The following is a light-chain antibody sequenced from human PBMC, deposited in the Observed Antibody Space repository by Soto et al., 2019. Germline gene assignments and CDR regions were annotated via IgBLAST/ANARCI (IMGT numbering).Light chain of an antibody. CDR3: AAWDDSLNGYV. CDR2: SNY. Sequence: QSVLTQPPSASGTPGQRVTISCSGSSSNIGSNTVNWYQQLPGTAPKLLIYSNYQRPSGVPDRFSGSKSGTSASLAISGLQSEDEADYYCAAWDDSLNGYVFGTGTKVTFL. J-gene: IGLJ1*01. CDR1: SSNIGSNT. V-gene: IGLV1-44*01.